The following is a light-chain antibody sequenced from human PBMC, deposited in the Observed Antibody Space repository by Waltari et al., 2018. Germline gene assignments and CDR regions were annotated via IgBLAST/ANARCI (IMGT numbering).Light chain of an antibody. V-gene: IGLV1-47*01. CDR2: RNN. J-gene: IGLJ1*01. CDR3: AAWDDSLSGLYV. Sequence: QSVLTQPPSASRTPGQRVTISCSGSSSNIEMNYVYWFQRLPGTAPRLLIYRNNQRPSGVPDRFSGSKSGTSASLAISGLRSDDEADYYCAAWDDSLSGLYVFGTGTKVTVL. CDR1: SSNIEMNY.